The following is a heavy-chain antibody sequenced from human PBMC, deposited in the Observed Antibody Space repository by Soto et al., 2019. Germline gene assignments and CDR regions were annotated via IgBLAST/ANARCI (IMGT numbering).Heavy chain of an antibody. V-gene: IGHV2-5*01. D-gene: IGHD3-10*01. CDR2: IYWNDDR. CDR3: ALTYGGEFHY. CDR1: GFSLSTSGVG. J-gene: IGHJ4*02. Sequence: QISLKESGPTLVKPTQTLTLTCTFSGFSLSTSGVGVGWIRQPPGKALEWLAVIYWNDDRRYSPSLKSRPIITKDTSKNQVVLTMTNMDPVDTATYYCALTYGGEFHYWGQGTLVTVSS.